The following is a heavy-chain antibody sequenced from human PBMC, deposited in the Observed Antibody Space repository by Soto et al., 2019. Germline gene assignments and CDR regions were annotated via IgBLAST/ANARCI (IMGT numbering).Heavy chain of an antibody. D-gene: IGHD2-2*01. J-gene: IGHJ6*02. Sequence: QVQLVESGGGVVQPGRSLRLSCEASGFTFRDFAVHWIRQAPGRGLEWVTLISYDGSNQYFADSVKGRFTISRDNSKNTLSLHMNSLTSDDTAVYFCARQAMAAPKYHYRVLDVWGRGTMVTVSS. CDR2: ISYDGSNQ. CDR1: GFTFRDFA. V-gene: IGHV3-30*04. CDR3: ARQAMAAPKYHYRVLDV.